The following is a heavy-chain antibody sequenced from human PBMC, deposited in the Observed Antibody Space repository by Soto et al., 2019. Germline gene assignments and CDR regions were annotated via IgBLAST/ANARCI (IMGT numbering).Heavy chain of an antibody. CDR3: ASLNYHCPTCVPLDP. D-gene: IGHD3-16*01. V-gene: IGHV4-39*01. J-gene: IGHJ5*02. CDR2: IYYSGTS. Sequence: QLQLQESGPGLVKPSETLSLTCTVTGGSISDDTYYWGWIRQPPGKGLEWIGSIYYSGTSSYNPSLKSRVTFYVDMSMKPFSLRLSSVPAADPAVYCCASLNYHCPTCVPLDPWGQGTLVTVSS. CDR1: GGSISDDTYY.